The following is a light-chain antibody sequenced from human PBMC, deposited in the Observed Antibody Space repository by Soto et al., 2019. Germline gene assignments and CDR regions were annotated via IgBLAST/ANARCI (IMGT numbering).Light chain of an antibody. Sequence: DIQMTQSPSSLSASVGDRVTITCQASQDINNFLHGYEQRPGKAPKLLIYDAIKLDTGVPSRFNGSVSGTHFPFCVRRLQAEDIAKYFCQQSDSLHPPFGGGTKVEI. CDR1: QDINNF. CDR3: QQSDSLHPP. CDR2: DAI. J-gene: IGKJ4*01. V-gene: IGKV1-33*01.